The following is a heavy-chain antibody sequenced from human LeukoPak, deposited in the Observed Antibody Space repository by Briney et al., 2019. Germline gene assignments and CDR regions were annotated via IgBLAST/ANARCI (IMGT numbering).Heavy chain of an antibody. D-gene: IGHD3-9*01. CDR2: INPSGGST. CDR3: ARVPLYYILHGSYFYYYYDMDV. Sequence: ASVKVSCKASGYTFTSYYMHWVRQAPGQGLEWMGIINPSGGSTSYAQKFQGRVTMTRDMSTSTVYMELSSLRSEDTAVYYCARVPLYYILHGSYFYYYYDMDVWVIGTKVIMSS. V-gene: IGHV1-46*01. J-gene: IGHJ6*03. CDR1: GYTFTSYY.